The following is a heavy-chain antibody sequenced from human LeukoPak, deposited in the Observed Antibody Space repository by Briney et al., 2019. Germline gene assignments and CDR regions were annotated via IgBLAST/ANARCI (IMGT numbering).Heavy chain of an antibody. J-gene: IGHJ4*02. D-gene: IGHD1-26*01. CDR1: GGSISSSSYY. CDR3: ARLRLVGATGWDY. Sequence: SETLSLTCTVSGGSISSSSYYWGWIRQPPGKGLEWIGSIYYSGSTYYNPSLKSRVTISVDPSKNQFSLKLSSVTAADTAVYYCARLRLVGATGWDYWGQGTLVTVSS. CDR2: IYYSGST. V-gene: IGHV4-39*01.